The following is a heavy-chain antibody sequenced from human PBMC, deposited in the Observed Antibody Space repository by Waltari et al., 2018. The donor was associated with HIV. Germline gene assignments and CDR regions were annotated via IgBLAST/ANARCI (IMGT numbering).Heavy chain of an antibody. J-gene: IGHJ4*02. V-gene: IGHV3-33*01. CDR1: GITFSVNG. Sequence: QVRLVESGGGVVQPGKSLRLSCVGSGITFSVNGMQWVRQAPGKGLDWVAVIWHDGKNKYYADSVKGRFTISRDNSKNTLYLQMRSLRVDDTAVYYCAREDHSRGGFDYWGQGTLVSVSS. CDR3: AREDHSRGGFDY. CDR2: IWHDGKNK. D-gene: IGHD4-4*01.